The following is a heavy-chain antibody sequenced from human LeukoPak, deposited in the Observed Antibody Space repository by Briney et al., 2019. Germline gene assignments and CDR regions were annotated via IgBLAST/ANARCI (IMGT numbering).Heavy chain of an antibody. CDR3: ARITLGYSGAYYFDY. Sequence: SETLSLTCTVSRGSISGSIRSYYWSWLRQPPGKGLEWIGYISSSGSVNDNPSLRSRVTISVDTSKNQFFLNLSSVSAADTAVYYCARITLGYSGAYYFDYWGQGNLVTVSP. CDR2: ISSSGSV. V-gene: IGHV4-4*09. D-gene: IGHD5-12*01. J-gene: IGHJ4*02. CDR1: RGSISGSIRSYY.